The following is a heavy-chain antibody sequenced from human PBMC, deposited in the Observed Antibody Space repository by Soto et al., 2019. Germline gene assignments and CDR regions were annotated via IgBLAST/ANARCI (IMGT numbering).Heavy chain of an antibody. V-gene: IGHV5-10-1*01. Sequence: LGESLKISCKGSGYSFTSYWISWVRQMPGKGLEWMGRIDPSDSYTNYSPSFQGHVTISADKSISTAYLQWSSLKASDTAMYYCATPYSGRYYVGAFDIWGQGTMVTVSS. CDR3: ATPYSGRYYVGAFDI. CDR1: GYSFTSYW. CDR2: IDPSDSYT. J-gene: IGHJ3*02. D-gene: IGHD1-26*01.